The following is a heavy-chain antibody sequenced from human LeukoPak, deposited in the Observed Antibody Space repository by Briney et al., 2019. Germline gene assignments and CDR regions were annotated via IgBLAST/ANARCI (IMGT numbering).Heavy chain of an antibody. CDR3: ARRYNYVFDY. V-gene: IGHV4-59*11. D-gene: IGHD1-1*01. Sequence: SETLSLTCTVSGGSISSHDWSWIRQPPGKGLEYIGYIHYSGITNYNPSLMSRVAISVDTSKNQISLKLSSVTAADTAVYYCARRYNYVFDYWGQGTLVTVSS. J-gene: IGHJ4*02. CDR2: IHYSGIT. CDR1: GGSISSHD.